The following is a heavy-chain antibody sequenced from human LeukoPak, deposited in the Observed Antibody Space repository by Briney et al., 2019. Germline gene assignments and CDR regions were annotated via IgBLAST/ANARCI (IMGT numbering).Heavy chain of an antibody. V-gene: IGHV1-69*01. CDR2: IIPIFGTA. D-gene: IGHD6-6*01. J-gene: IGHJ5*02. Sequence: GASVKVSCKASGGTFSSYAISWVRQAPGQGLEWMGGIIPIFGTANYAQKFQGRVTITADESTSTAYMELSSLRSEDTAVYYCARGDEYSSSHPNWFDPCGQGTLVTVSS. CDR1: GGTFSSYA. CDR3: ARGDEYSSSHPNWFDP.